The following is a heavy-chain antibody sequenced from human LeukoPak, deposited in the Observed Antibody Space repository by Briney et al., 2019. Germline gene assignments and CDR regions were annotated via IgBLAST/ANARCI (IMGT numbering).Heavy chain of an antibody. V-gene: IGHV6-1*01. CDR3: AREGGSSWYPYYYGMDV. D-gene: IGHD6-13*01. J-gene: IGHJ6*02. CDR1: GDSVSSNSAA. CDR2: TYYRSKWYS. Sequence: SQTLSLTCAISGDSVSSNSAAWNWIRQSPSRGLEWLGRTYYRSKWYSDYAVSVKSRITINPDTSKNQFSLQLNSVTPEDTAVYYCAREGGSSWYPYYYGMDVWGQGTTVTVSS.